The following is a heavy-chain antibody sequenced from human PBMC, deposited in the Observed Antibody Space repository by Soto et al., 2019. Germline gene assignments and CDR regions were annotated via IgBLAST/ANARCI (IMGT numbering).Heavy chain of an antibody. CDR2: IYPGDSDT. V-gene: IGHV5-51*01. J-gene: IGHJ6*02. D-gene: IGHD6-13*01. CDR1: GYSFTSYW. Sequence: GESLKTSCKGSGYSFTSYWIGWVRQMPGKGLEWMGIIYPGDSDTRYSPSFQGQVTISADKSISTAYLQWSSLKASDTAMYYCATSPRAAAGRWGYYYYGMDVWGHGTTVTVSS. CDR3: ATSPRAAAGRWGYYYYGMDV.